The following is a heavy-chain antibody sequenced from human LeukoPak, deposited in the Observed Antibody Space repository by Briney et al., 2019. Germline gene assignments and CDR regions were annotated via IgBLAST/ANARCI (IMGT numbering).Heavy chain of an antibody. CDR3: ARDGLNYYGSGSYLVDNWFDP. D-gene: IGHD3-10*01. Sequence: ASVKVSCKASGYTFTSYYMHWVRQAPGQGLEWMGIINPSGGSTSYAQKFQGRVTMTRDTSTSTAYMELSSLRSEDTAVYYCARDGLNYYGSGSYLVDNWFDPWGQGTLVTVSS. CDR2: INPSGGST. V-gene: IGHV1-46*01. CDR1: GYTFTSYY. J-gene: IGHJ5*02.